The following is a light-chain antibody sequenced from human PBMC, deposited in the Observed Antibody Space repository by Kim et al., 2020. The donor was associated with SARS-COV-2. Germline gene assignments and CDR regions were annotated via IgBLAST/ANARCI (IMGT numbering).Light chain of an antibody. V-gene: IGLV2-14*03. CDR3: SSYSSSSIL. CDR2: DVS. J-gene: IGLJ2*01. Sequence: PGKAISISCTVTSSDVGGYNYVSWYQQHPGKAPKLMIYDVSDRPSGVSNRFSGSKSGNTASLTISGLQAEDEAYYYCSSYSSSSILFGGGTQLTVL. CDR1: SSDVGGYNY.